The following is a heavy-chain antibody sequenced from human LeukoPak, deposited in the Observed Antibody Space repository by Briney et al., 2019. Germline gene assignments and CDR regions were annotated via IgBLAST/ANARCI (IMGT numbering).Heavy chain of an antibody. V-gene: IGHV4-34*01. Sequence: SETLSLTCAVSGEPFSGYYWSWFRQPPGKGLEWIGEINHSGSTNYNPSLTSRATISVDASKNQFYLRMTSVIAADTAIYYCAKGRWEVPDYWGQGTLVFVSS. D-gene: IGHD1-26*01. J-gene: IGHJ4*02. CDR3: AKGRWEVPDY. CDR2: INHSGST. CDR1: GEPFSGYY.